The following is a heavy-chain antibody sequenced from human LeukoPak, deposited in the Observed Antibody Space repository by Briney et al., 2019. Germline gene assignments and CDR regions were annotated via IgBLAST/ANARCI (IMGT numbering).Heavy chain of an antibody. CDR2: IYYSGST. CDR1: GGSISSYY. J-gene: IGHJ6*02. D-gene: IGHD3-3*01. CDR3: ARWGDSAALYDFWSGYSGSHYYYYYGMDV. V-gene: IGHV4-59*08. Sequence: PSETLSLTCTVSGGSISSYYWSWIRQPPGKGLEWIGYIYYSGSTNYNPSLKSRVTISVDTSKNQFSLKLSSVTAADTAVYYCARWGDSAALYDFWSGYSGSHYYYYYGMDVWGQGTTVTVS.